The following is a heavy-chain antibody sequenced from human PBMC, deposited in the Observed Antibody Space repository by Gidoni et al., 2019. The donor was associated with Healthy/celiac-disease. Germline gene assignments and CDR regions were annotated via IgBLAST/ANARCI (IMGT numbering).Heavy chain of an antibody. CDR3: ARDSIAGGSYCPDY. Sequence: EVQLVESGGGLVKPGGSLRLSCAASGFTFSSYSMNWVRQAPGKGLEWVSSISSRSSYIYYADSVKGRFTISRDNAKNSLYLQMNSLTAEDTAVYYCARDSIAGGSYCPDYWGQGTLVTVSS. J-gene: IGHJ4*02. V-gene: IGHV3-21*01. CDR1: GFTFSSYS. CDR2: ISSRSSYI. D-gene: IGHD1-26*01.